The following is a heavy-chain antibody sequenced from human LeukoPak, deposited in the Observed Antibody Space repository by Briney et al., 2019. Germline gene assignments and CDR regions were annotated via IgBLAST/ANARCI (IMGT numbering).Heavy chain of an antibody. CDR3: ARGYCSSTSCYIPIDY. CDR2: IYYSGST. Sequence: SETLSLTCTVSGGSISSYYWSWIRQPPGKGLGWIGYIYYSGSTNYNPSLKSRVTISVDTSKNQFSLKLSSVTAADTAVYYCARGYCSSTSCYIPIDYWGQGTLVTVSS. V-gene: IGHV4-59*01. CDR1: GGSISSYY. J-gene: IGHJ4*02. D-gene: IGHD2-2*02.